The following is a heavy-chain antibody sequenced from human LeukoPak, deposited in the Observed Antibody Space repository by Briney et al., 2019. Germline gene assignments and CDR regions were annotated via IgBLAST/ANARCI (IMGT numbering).Heavy chain of an antibody. J-gene: IGHJ4*02. CDR2: ISDDSNHI. CDR1: GFTFSLYS. V-gene: IGHV3-21*01. D-gene: IGHD2-2*01. Sequence: GGSLRLSCAASGFTFSLYSMNWVRQAPGKGLEWVSSISDDSNHIYYADSVKGRFTISRDNAKNSLYLRMNSLRAEDTAVYYCANHLACGSTSCPSFDYWGQGTLVTVSS. CDR3: ANHLACGSTSCPSFDY.